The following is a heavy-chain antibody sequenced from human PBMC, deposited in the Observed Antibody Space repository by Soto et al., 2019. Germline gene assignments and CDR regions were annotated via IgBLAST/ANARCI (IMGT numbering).Heavy chain of an antibody. CDR1: GGSISSYY. J-gene: IGHJ6*02. D-gene: IGHD5-18*01. CDR2: IYYSGST. CDR3: ARGHVDTAMVYYYYGMDV. V-gene: IGHV4-59*01. Sequence: QVQLQESGPGLVKPSETLSLTCTVSGGSISSYYWSWIRQPPGKGLEWIGYIYYSGSTNYNPSLKGQVTISVDTSKNQFSLKLSSVTAADTAVYYCARGHVDTAMVYYYYGMDVWGQGTTVTVSS.